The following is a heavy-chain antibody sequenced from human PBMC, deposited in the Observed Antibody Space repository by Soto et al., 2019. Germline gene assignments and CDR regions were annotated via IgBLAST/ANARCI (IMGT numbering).Heavy chain of an antibody. V-gene: IGHV4-4*02. Sequence: QVQLQESGPGLVKPSGTLSLTCAVSSGSISSSNWWSWVRQPPGKGLEWIGEIYHSGSTNYNPSLKSRVTISVDKSKNQFSLKLSSVTAADTAVYYCARDNGDKRPSSIAARTHYYYYMDVWGKGTTVTVSS. J-gene: IGHJ6*03. CDR3: ARDNGDKRPSSIAARTHYYYYMDV. CDR2: IYHSGST. D-gene: IGHD6-6*01. CDR1: SGSISSSNW.